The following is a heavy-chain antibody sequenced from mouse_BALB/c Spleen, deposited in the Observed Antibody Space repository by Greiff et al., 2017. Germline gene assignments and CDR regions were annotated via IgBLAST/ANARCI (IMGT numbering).Heavy chain of an antibody. J-gene: IGHJ2*01. CDR3: ARWGFYYGSSPFDY. Sequence: VQLQQPGAELVKPGASVKLSCKASGYTFTSYWMHWVKQRPGQGLEWIGEINPSNGRTNYNEKFKSKATLTVDKSSSTAYMQLSSLTSEDSAVYYCARWGFYYGSSPFDYWGQGTTLTVSS. CDR2: INPSNGRT. D-gene: IGHD1-1*01. V-gene: IGHV1S81*02. CDR1: GYTFTSYW.